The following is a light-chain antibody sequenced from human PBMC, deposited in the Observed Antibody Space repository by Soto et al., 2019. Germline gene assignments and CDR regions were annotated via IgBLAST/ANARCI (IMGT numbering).Light chain of an antibody. CDR1: NIKTKS. CDR3: QVWDSGSDHVV. V-gene: IGLV3-21*02. J-gene: IGLJ2*01. Sequence: SSELTQPPSVSVGPGQTARIACGGDNIKTKSVHWYQQKPGQAPVLVVYDDGVRPSGIPERFSGSNSGNTATLTISRVEAGDEADFYCQVWDSGSDHVVFGGGTKLTVL. CDR2: DDG.